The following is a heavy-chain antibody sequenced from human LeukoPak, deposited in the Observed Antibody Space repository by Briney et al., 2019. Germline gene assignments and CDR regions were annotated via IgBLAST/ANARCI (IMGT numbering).Heavy chain of an antibody. V-gene: IGHV3-23*01. Sequence: PGGSLRLSCVVSGFTFSSYAMSWVRQAPGKGLEWVSGFSVNDKTTYYADSGKGRFTIYRDNSKNNLYLHINRLRAEDTDVYYCAKDRYVYYGDYIIRWGQGALVIVSS. J-gene: IGHJ4*02. CDR1: GFTFSSYA. D-gene: IGHD4-17*01. CDR2: FSVNDKTT. CDR3: AKDRYVYYGDYIIR.